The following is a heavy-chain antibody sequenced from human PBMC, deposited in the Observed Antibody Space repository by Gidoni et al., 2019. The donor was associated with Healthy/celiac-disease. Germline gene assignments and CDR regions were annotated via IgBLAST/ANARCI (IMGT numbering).Heavy chain of an antibody. CDR3: ARDDPSITIFGAGWGNYFDY. V-gene: IGHV4-39*07. J-gene: IGHJ4*02. Sequence: QLQLQEPGPGLVKPSETLSPPCTASGGSTSSTRHYWGWIRQPPGKGLEWIGSIYYSGSTCYYPSLKRRVTISVDTSKNQFSLKLSSVTAADTAVYYCARDDPSITIFGAGWGNYFDYWGQGTLVTVSS. D-gene: IGHD3-3*01. CDR2: IYYSGST. CDR1: GGSTSSTRHY.